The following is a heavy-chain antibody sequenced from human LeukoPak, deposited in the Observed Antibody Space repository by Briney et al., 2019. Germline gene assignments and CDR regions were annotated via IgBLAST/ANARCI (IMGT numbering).Heavy chain of an antibody. Sequence: ASVTVSCKASGYTFTSFDINWVRQATGQGLEWMGWMNPNSGNTGHAQKFQGRVTMTRNTSISTAYMELSSLRSEDTAVYYCASGYYYDSSGNWFDPWGQGTLVTVSS. CDR1: GYTFTSFD. CDR3: ASGYYYDSSGNWFDP. D-gene: IGHD3-22*01. V-gene: IGHV1-8*01. CDR2: MNPNSGNT. J-gene: IGHJ5*02.